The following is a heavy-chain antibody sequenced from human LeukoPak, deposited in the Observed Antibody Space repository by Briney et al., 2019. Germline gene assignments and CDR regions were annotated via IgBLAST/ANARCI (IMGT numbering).Heavy chain of an antibody. V-gene: IGHV3-53*01. CDR1: GFSVSSNY. CDR2: TYGGGST. J-gene: IGHJ4*02. Sequence: PGGSLRLSCAASGFSVSSNYMSWVRQAPGKGLEWVSVTYGGGSTYYADSVKGRFTISRDDSKNTLYLQMNSLRAEDTAVYYCARDRVTGTADLSYWGQGTLVTVSS. D-gene: IGHD2-21*02. CDR3: ARDRVTGTADLSY.